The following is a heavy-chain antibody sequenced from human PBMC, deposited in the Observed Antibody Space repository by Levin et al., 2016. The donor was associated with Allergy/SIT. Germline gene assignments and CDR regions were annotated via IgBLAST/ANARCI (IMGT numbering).Heavy chain of an antibody. D-gene: IGHD2-15*01. V-gene: IGHV3-30*02. CDR3: AKDPTLVVVVVAADSPNWFDP. Sequence: GGSLRLSCAASGFTFSSYGMHWVRQAPGKGLEWVAFIRYDGSNKYYADSVKGRFTISRDNSKNTLYLQMNSLRAEDTAVYYCAKDPTLVVVVVAADSPNWFDPWGQGTLVTVSS. J-gene: IGHJ5*02. CDR2: IRYDGSNK. CDR1: GFTFSSYG.